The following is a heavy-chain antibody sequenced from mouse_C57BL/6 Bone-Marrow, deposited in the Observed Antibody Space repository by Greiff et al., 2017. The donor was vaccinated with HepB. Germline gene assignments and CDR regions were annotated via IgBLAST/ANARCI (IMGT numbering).Heavy chain of an antibody. CDR3: AREEYYGSSPAWFAY. Sequence: VQLQQPGAELVRPGSSVKLSCKASGYTFTSYLMHWVKQRPIQGLEWIGNIDPSDIETHYNQKFKDKATLTVDKSSSKAYMQLSSLTSEDFAVYYCAREEYYGSSPAWFAYWGQGTLVTVSA. J-gene: IGHJ3*01. D-gene: IGHD1-1*01. CDR2: IDPSDIET. CDR1: GYTFTSYL. V-gene: IGHV1-52*01.